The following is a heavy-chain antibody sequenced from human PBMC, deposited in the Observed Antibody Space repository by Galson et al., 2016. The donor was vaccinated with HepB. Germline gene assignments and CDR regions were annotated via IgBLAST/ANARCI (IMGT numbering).Heavy chain of an antibody. Sequence: SLRLSCAASGFTVSSYYMSWVRQAPGKGLEWVSVIFYGGTTYYADSVEGRFTISRDDSMNTLYLQMNSLTAEDTAVYFCARTSHRECTGTRCVNFRYYYYYMDVWGKGATVTVSS. CDR2: IFYGGTT. CDR3: ARTSHRECTGTRCVNFRYYYYYMDV. CDR1: GFTVSSYY. J-gene: IGHJ6*03. V-gene: IGHV3-53*01. D-gene: IGHD2-2*01.